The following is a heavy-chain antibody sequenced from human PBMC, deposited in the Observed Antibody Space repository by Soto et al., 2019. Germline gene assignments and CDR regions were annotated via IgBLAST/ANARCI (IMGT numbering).Heavy chain of an antibody. CDR2: FDPEDGET. CDR1: GYTLTELS. V-gene: IGHV1-24*01. D-gene: IGHD3-3*01. J-gene: IGHJ6*02. Sequence: ASVKVSCKVSGYTLTELSMHWVRQAPGKGLEWMGGFDPEDGETIYAQKFQGRVTMTEDTSTDTAYMELSSLRSEDTAVYYCCIGFWNGYYYYYYGMDVWGQGPTVTVYS. CDR3: CIGFWNGYYYYYYGMDV.